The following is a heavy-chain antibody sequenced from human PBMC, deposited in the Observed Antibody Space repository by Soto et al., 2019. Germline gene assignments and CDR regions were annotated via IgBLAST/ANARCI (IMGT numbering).Heavy chain of an antibody. V-gene: IGHV1-46*01. J-gene: IGHJ5*02. Sequence: ASVKVSCKAPRDTFTSYYINWVRQAPGQGLELMGVINPHGGSTAYAQKFKGRVTLTRDTSASTVYMEVSSRTSEDTAMYYCARSSGGNFGIIIEGTNWFAPWGQGTLVTVSS. D-gene: IGHD1-26*01. CDR2: INPHGGST. CDR1: RDTFTSYY. CDR3: ARSSGGNFGIIIEGTNWFAP.